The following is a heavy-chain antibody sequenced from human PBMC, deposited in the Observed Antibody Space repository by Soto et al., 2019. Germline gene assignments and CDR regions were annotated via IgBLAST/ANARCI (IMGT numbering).Heavy chain of an antibody. CDR1: GGSVSSGGNY. J-gene: IGHJ6*02. D-gene: IGHD2-21*02. CDR3: AKDWDIVVVTAIRYGMDV. V-gene: IGHV4-31*03. CDR2: IYYSGST. Sequence: PSGTLALTCNVSGGSVSSGGNYWSWIRQHPGKGLEWIGYIYYSGSTYYNPSLKSRVTISVDTSKNQFSLKLSSVTAADTAVYYCAKDWDIVVVTAIRYGMDVWGQGTTVTVSS.